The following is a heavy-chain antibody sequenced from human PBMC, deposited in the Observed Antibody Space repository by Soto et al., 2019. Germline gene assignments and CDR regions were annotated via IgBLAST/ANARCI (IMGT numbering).Heavy chain of an antibody. Sequence: XSVKVSCTASGYTFTSYGIRLVRQAPGQGLECMGWISAYNGNTNYAQKLQGRVTMTTDTSTSTAYMELRSLRSDDTAVYYCAREGSSTQTGYYYYYGMDVWGQGTTVTVSS. D-gene: IGHD6-13*01. CDR1: GYTFTSYG. V-gene: IGHV1-18*04. CDR3: AREGSSTQTGYYYYYGMDV. J-gene: IGHJ6*02. CDR2: ISAYNGNT.